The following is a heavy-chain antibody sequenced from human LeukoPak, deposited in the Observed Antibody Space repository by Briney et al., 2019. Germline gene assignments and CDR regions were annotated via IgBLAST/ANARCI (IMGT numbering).Heavy chain of an antibody. Sequence: GGSLRLSCAASGFTFSNYWMNWVRQAPGKGLEWVANIKQDRSEKYYVDSVKGRFTISRDNGKNSLYLQMNSLRAEDTAVYYCASLGDIVATTQRDYWGQGTLVTVSS. D-gene: IGHD5-12*01. CDR2: IKQDRSEK. CDR3: ASLGDIVATTQRDY. V-gene: IGHV3-7*01. CDR1: GFTFSNYW. J-gene: IGHJ4*02.